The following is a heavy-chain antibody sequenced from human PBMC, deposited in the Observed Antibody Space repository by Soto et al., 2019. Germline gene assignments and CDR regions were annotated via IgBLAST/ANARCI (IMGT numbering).Heavy chain of an antibody. CDR2: INAGNGHT. D-gene: IGHD3-22*01. CDR1: GYTFTSYA. J-gene: IGHJ4*02. CDR3: ARSSGFYYVDY. V-gene: IGHV1-3*01. Sequence: QVQLVQSGAEVKKPGASVKVSCKASGYTFTSYAMHWVRQAPGQRLEWMGWINAGNGHTKYSQKFQGRVTITRDTSASTAYMELTSLRSEDTAVYYWARSSGFYYVDYWGQGTRVTVSS.